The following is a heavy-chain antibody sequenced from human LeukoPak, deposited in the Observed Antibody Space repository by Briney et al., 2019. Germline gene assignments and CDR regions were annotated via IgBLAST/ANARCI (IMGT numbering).Heavy chain of an antibody. CDR1: GFTFDDYA. CDR3: AKADRGYSYLYYFEY. J-gene: IGHJ4*02. Sequence: PGGSLRLSCAASGFTFDDYAMHWVRQAPGKGLEWVSGISWNSGSIVYADSVKGRFTISRDNANNSLYLQMNSLRAEDTALYYFAKADRGYSYLYYFEYWGQGTLVTVSS. CDR2: ISWNSGSI. V-gene: IGHV3-9*01. D-gene: IGHD5-18*01.